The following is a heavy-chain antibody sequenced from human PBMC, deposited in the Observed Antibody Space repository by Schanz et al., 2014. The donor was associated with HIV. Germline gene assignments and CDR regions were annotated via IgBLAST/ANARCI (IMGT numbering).Heavy chain of an antibody. CDR1: GFSFSNYG. J-gene: IGHJ4*02. CDR2: ISFDGSNK. Sequence: QVQLLESGGGVVQPVLRLSCAASGFSFSNYGMHWVRQAPGKGLEWVAVISFDGSNKYYADSVKGRFTISRDNSKNTVYLQMNSLRAEDTAVYYCANEEVPNDFWGQGTLVTVSS. CDR3: ANEEVPNDF. V-gene: IGHV3-30*18.